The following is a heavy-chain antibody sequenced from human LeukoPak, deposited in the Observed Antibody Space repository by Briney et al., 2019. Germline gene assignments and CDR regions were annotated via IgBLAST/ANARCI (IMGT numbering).Heavy chain of an antibody. V-gene: IGHV3-23*01. CDR3: ARDPDYGDPY. D-gene: IGHD4-17*01. CDR2: ISGSGGST. Sequence: PGGSLRLSCAASGFTLSSYAMSWVRQAPGKGLEWVSVISGSGGSTYYADSVKGRFTISRDNAESSLYLQMNDVRPEDTAVYYCARDPDYGDPYWGQGTLVTVSS. CDR1: GFTLSSYA. J-gene: IGHJ4*02.